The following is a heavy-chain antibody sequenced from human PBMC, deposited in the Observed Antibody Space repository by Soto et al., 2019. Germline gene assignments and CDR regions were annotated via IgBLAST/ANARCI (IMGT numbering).Heavy chain of an antibody. Sequence: EVQLLESGGGLVQPGGSLRLSCAASGFTFSSYAMSWVRQAPGKGLEWVSAISGSGGSTYYADSVKGRFTISRDNSKNTLYLQMNSLRAEDTAVYYCAKEGGDTAMVRYCMDVWGQGTTVTVSS. D-gene: IGHD5-18*01. J-gene: IGHJ6*02. CDR1: GFTFSSYA. CDR2: ISGSGGST. CDR3: AKEGGDTAMVRYCMDV. V-gene: IGHV3-23*01.